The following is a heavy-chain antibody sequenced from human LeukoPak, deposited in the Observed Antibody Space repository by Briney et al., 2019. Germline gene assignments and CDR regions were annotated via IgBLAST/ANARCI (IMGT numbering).Heavy chain of an antibody. Sequence: ASVKVSCKASGYSFTNYYMHWVRQAPGQGLEWMGLINPSGGSTSYAQKFQGRVTMTRDTSTSTVYMELSSLRSEDTAVYYCARPRGYSGYGGYYFDYWGQGTLITVSS. D-gene: IGHD5-12*01. CDR2: INPSGGST. CDR1: GYSFTNYY. CDR3: ARPRGYSGYGGYYFDY. V-gene: IGHV1-46*01. J-gene: IGHJ4*02.